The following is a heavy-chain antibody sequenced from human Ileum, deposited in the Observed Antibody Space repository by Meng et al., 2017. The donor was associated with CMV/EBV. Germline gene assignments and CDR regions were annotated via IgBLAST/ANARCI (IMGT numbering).Heavy chain of an antibody. V-gene: IGHV3-23*01. Sequence: GESLKISCAASGFIFSNYAMSWVRQAPGKGLECVSAIGERLDDTHYAESVKGRFTISRDDSKNTLYLQMNSLRPEDTAVYFCASLGYCTSVSCSWADYWGQGTLVTVSS. CDR2: IGERLDDT. D-gene: IGHD2-15*01. CDR1: GFIFSNYA. CDR3: ASLGYCTSVSCSWADY. J-gene: IGHJ4*02.